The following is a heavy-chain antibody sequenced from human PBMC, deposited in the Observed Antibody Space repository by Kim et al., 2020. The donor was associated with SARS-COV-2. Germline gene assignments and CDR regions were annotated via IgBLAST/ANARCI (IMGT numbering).Heavy chain of an antibody. D-gene: IGHD3-22*01. J-gene: IGHJ6*02. V-gene: IGHV1-69*04. CDR1: GGTFSSYA. CDR3: ATSITMIVVVTDYAYGMDV. CDR2: IIPILGIA. Sequence: SVKVSCKASGGTFSSYAISWVRQAPGQGLEWMGRIIPILGIANYAQKFQGRVTITADKSTSTAYMELSGLRSEDTAVYYCATSITMIVVVTDYAYGMDVWGQGTTVTVSS.